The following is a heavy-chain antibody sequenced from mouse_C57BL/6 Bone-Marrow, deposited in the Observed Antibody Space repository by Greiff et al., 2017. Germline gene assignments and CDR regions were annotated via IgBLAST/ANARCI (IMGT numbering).Heavy chain of an antibody. Sequence: EVKVVESGPGLVKPSQTVFLTCTVTGISITTGNYRWSWIRQFPGNKLEWIGYIYYSGTITYNPSLTSRTTITRDTPKNQFFLEMNSLTAEDTATYYCARITTVVPSEYFDVWGTGTTVTVSS. CDR1: GISITTGNYR. D-gene: IGHD1-1*01. V-gene: IGHV3-5*01. CDR2: IYYSGTI. CDR3: ARITTVVPSEYFDV. J-gene: IGHJ1*03.